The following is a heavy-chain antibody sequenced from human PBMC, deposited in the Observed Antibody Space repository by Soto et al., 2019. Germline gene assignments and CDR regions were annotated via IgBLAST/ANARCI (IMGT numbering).Heavy chain of an antibody. CDR2: IYYSGST. Sequence: QVQLQESGPGLVKPSQTLSLTCTVSGGSIGSGGYYWSWIRQHPGKGLEWIGYIYYSGSTYYNPSLKSRVTISEDTSKNQFSLKLSSVTAEDTAVYYCARIYGAYDGYYYYGMDVWGQGTTVTVSS. J-gene: IGHJ6*02. CDR3: ARIYGAYDGYYYYGMDV. D-gene: IGHD4-17*01. CDR1: GGSIGSGGYY. V-gene: IGHV4-31*03.